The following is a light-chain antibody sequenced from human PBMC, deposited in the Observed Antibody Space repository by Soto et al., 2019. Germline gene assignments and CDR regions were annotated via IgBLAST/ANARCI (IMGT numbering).Light chain of an antibody. J-gene: IGKJ5*01. CDR1: QTISNY. CDR3: QQSYGPPIR. V-gene: IGKV1-39*01. CDR2: LAS. Sequence: DIQMTQSPSSLSAFVGDRVTITCRASQTISNYLNWYQQRPGKAPKLLIYLASRLQSGVPSRFGGSGSGTDFTRTISSVQPGDAGTYYCQQSYGPPIRFGLGPRREMK.